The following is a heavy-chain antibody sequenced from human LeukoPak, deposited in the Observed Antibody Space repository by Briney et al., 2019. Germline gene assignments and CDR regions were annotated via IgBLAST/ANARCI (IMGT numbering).Heavy chain of an antibody. V-gene: IGHV3-21*01. CDR2: ISSSSSYI. D-gene: IGHD3-9*01. CDR3: ARGSYYDILTGYLRYFDY. Sequence: GGSLRLSCAASGFTFSSYSMNWVRQAPGKGLEWVSSISSSSSYIYYADSVKDRFTISRDNAKNSLYLQMNSLRAEDTAVYYCARGSYYDILTGYLRYFDYWGQGTLVTVSS. J-gene: IGHJ4*02. CDR1: GFTFSSYS.